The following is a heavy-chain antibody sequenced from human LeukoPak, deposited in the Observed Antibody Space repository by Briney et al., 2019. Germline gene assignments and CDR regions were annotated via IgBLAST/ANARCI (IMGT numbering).Heavy chain of an antibody. D-gene: IGHD3-3*01. V-gene: IGHV4-34*01. CDR2: INHSGST. J-gene: IGHJ4*02. CDR3: ARGSRRYDFWRAPIGY. Sequence: SETLSLTCAVYGGSFSGYYWSWIRQPPGKGLEWIGEINHSGSTNYNPSLKSRVTISVDTSKNQFSLKLSSVTAADTAVYYCARGSRRYDFWRAPIGYWGQGTLVTVSS. CDR1: GGSFSGYY.